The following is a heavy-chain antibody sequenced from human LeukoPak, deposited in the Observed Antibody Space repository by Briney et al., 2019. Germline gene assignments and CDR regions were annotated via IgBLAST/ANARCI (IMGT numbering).Heavy chain of an antibody. Sequence: SETLSLTCTVSGGSISSGDYYWSWIRQPPGKGLEWIGYIYYSGSTYYNPSLKSRITISIDTSKNHFSLKLSSVTAADTAVYYCARLGAGPTYYDFWSGYSSFYFDYWGQGTLVTVSS. CDR1: GGSISSGDYY. CDR3: ARLGAGPTYYDFWSGYSSFYFDY. J-gene: IGHJ4*02. CDR2: IYYSGST. V-gene: IGHV4-30-4*01. D-gene: IGHD3-3*01.